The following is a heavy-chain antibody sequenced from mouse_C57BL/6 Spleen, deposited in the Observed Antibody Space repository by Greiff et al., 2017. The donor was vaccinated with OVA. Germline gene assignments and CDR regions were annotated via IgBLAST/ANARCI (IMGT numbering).Heavy chain of an antibody. CDR3: ARDRGYYGSSPRFDY. V-gene: IGHV5-16*01. D-gene: IGHD1-1*01. Sequence: EVKLMESEGGLVQPGSSMKLSCTASGFTFSDYYMAWVRQVPEKGLEWVANINYDGSSTYYLDSLKSRFIISRDNAKNILYLQMSSLKSEDTASYYCARDRGYYGSSPRFDYWGQGTTLTVSS. CDR1: GFTFSDYY. J-gene: IGHJ2*01. CDR2: INYDGSST.